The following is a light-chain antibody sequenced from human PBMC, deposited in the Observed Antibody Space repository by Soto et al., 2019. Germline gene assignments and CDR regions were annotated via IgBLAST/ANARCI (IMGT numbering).Light chain of an antibody. CDR3: QQANSFPRT. CDR1: QGFSTW. CDR2: SAS. Sequence: DIQMTQSPSSVSASVGDRVTITCRASQGFSTWLAWYRRKPGRAPELLIYSASSLHSGVPSRFSGRGSGTDFNLTTSSLQPEDVATYYCQQANSFPRTFGGGTEVEIK. V-gene: IGKV1-12*01. J-gene: IGKJ4*01.